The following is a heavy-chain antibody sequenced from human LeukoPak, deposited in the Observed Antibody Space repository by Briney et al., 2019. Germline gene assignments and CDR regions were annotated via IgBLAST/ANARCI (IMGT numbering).Heavy chain of an antibody. Sequence: GGSLRLSCAASGFTFSSYSMNWVRQAPGKGLEWVSSISSSSSYIYYADSVKGRFTISRDNAKNSLYLQMNSLRAEDTAAYYCALDRGHSYGYHDYWGQGTLVTVSS. D-gene: IGHD5-18*01. CDR1: GFTFSSYS. CDR2: ISSSSSYI. J-gene: IGHJ4*02. CDR3: ALDRGHSYGYHDY. V-gene: IGHV3-21*01.